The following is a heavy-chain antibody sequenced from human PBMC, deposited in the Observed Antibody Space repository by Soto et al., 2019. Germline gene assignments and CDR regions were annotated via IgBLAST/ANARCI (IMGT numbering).Heavy chain of an antibody. Sequence: PSQTLSLTCAVSGGSISSSNWWSWVRQPPGKGLEWIGEIYHSGSTNYNPSLKSRVTISVDKSKNQFSLKLSSVTAADTAVYYCARDPHTVLGPAVIGVDYYYHDGMDVWSVGT. J-gene: IGHJ6*02. CDR2: IYHSGST. CDR3: ARDPHTVLGPAVIGVDYYYHDGMDV. D-gene: IGHD2-2*02. CDR1: GGSISSSNW. V-gene: IGHV4-4*02.